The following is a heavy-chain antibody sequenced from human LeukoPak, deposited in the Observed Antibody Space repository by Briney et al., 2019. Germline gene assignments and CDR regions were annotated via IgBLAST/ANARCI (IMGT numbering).Heavy chain of an antibody. V-gene: IGHV4-31*03. CDR1: GGSISSGAYY. J-gene: IGHJ4*02. Sequence: ASQTLSLTCTVSGGSISSGAYYWTWIRQHPGKGLEWIGYTYYSGTTYYNPSLKSRVIISVDTSKNQFSLKLSSVTAADTAVYYCARYGIGLDYWGQGTLVTVSS. CDR3: ARYGIGLDY. CDR2: TYYSGTT. D-gene: IGHD1-26*01.